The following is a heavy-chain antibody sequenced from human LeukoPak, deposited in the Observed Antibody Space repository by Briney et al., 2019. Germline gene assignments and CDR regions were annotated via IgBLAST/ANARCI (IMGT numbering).Heavy chain of an antibody. V-gene: IGHV3-23*01. CDR2: ISGSGGST. CDR1: GFTFGSYA. D-gene: IGHD3-9*01. J-gene: IGHJ4*02. CDR3: AKASTRDTGYYFDS. Sequence: GGSLRLSCAASGFTFGSYAMSWVRQAPGKGLEWVSAISGSGGSTYYADAVKGRFTISRDISKNTLYLQMNSLRAEDTARYYCAKASTRDTGYYFDSWGQGTLVTVSS.